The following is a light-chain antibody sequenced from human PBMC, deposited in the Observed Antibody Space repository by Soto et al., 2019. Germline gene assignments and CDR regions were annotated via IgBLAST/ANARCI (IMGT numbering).Light chain of an antibody. Sequence: QSALTQPASVSVSPGQSITIPCTGTSSDVGAYNYVSWYQQHPGKGPKLMIYEVSNRPSGVSNRFSGSKSGNTASLTISGLQPEDEADYYCSSYTSSSTVVFGGGTKVTVL. CDR3: SSYTSSSTVV. CDR2: EVS. J-gene: IGLJ2*01. V-gene: IGLV2-14*01. CDR1: SSDVGAYNY.